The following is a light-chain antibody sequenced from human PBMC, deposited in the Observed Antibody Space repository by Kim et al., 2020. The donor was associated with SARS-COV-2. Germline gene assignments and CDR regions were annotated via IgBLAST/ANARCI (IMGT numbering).Light chain of an antibody. CDR2: EVS. CDR1: SSDVGTHNY. CDR3: SSYAGKNDVV. V-gene: IGLV2-8*01. Sequence: GQSVTISCTGTSSDVGTHNYVSWYQHHPGKAPNLMIFEVSERPSGVPDRFSGSKSGNTASLTVSGLQAEDEADYYCSSYAGKNDVVFGGGTQLTVL. J-gene: IGLJ3*02.